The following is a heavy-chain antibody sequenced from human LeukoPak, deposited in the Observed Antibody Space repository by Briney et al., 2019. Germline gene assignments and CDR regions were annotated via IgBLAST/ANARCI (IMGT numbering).Heavy chain of an antibody. CDR2: ISGSRTDI. J-gene: IGHJ5*01. CDR1: GFTFSSYT. Sequence: GGSLRLSCAASGFTFSSYTLDWVRQAPGQGLEWVSSISGSRTDIYYADSVKGRFTVSRDNAKNSLYLQMNSLRAEDTAVYYCARDYGSGSPNWFDSWGQGTLVTVSS. CDR3: ARDYGSGSPNWFDS. D-gene: IGHD3-10*01. V-gene: IGHV3-21*01.